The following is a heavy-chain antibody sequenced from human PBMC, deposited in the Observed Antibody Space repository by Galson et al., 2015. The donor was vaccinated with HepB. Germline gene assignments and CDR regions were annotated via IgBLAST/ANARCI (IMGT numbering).Heavy chain of an antibody. V-gene: IGHV7-4-1*02. CDR3: ARVTSIYDFSSSAYSYYYYGMDV. Sequence: SVKVSCKASGYTFTTYAMHWVRQAPGQGLEWMGGINTNTGTPTYAQGFTGRFVFSLDTSVRTAYLQISSLKTEDTAVYYCARVTSIYDFSSSAYSYYYYGMDVWGQGTTVTVSS. CDR2: INTNTGTP. D-gene: IGHD2-2*01. CDR1: GYTFTTYA. J-gene: IGHJ6*02.